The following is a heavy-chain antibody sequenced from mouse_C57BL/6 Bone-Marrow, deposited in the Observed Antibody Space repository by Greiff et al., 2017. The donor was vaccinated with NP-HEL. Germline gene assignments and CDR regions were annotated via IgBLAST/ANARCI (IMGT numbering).Heavy chain of an antibody. CDR2: IYPGDGDT. CDR1: GYAFSSYW. CDR3: ARRLDPAWFAY. J-gene: IGHJ3*01. Sequence: VQLQESGAELVKPGASVKISCKASGYAFSSYWMNWVKQRPGKGLEWIGQIYPGDGDTNYNGKFKGKATLTADKSSSTAYMQLSSLTSEDSAVYFCARRLDPAWFAYWGQGTLVTVSA. D-gene: IGHD1-2*01. V-gene: IGHV1-80*01.